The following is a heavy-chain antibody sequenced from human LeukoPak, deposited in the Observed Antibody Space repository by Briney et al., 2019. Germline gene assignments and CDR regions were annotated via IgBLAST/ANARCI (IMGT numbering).Heavy chain of an antibody. J-gene: IGHJ4*02. CDR1: GFTFSSYW. Sequence: GGSLRLSCAASGFTFSSYWMSWVRQAPGKGLEWVANIKQDGSEKYYVDSVKGRFTISRDNAKNSLYLQMNSLRAEDTAVYYCARIPRIAARLYYFDYWGQGTLVTVSS. D-gene: IGHD6-6*01. V-gene: IGHV3-7*01. CDR3: ARIPRIAARLYYFDY. CDR2: IKQDGSEK.